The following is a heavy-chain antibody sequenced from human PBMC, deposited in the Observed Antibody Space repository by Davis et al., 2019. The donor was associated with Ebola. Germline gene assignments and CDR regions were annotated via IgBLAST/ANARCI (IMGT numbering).Heavy chain of an antibody. D-gene: IGHD1-1*01. CDR3: ARDGGYNFDY. CDR2: IYYSGSA. Sequence: SETLSLTCAVSGGSFSGYYWSWIRQPPGKGLEWIGYIYYSGSANYNPSLKSRVTISVDTSKNQFSLKLSSVTAADTATYYCARDGGYNFDYWGQGTLVTVSS. CDR1: GGSFSGYY. J-gene: IGHJ4*02. V-gene: IGHV4-59*01.